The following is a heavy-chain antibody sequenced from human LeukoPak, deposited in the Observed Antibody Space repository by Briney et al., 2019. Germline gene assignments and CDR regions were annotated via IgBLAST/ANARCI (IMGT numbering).Heavy chain of an antibody. V-gene: IGHV3-23*01. J-gene: IGHJ4*02. CDR3: AKDLGYCSSTSCFWDY. Sequence: PGGSLRLSCAASTFIFSDYAMTWVRQAPGKGLEWVSTISGGGDATYYADSVKGRFTISRDNSKNTLYLQMNSLRAEDTAVYYCAKDLGYCSSTSCFWDYWGQGTLVTVSS. CDR1: TFIFSDYA. CDR2: ISGGGDAT. D-gene: IGHD2-2*01.